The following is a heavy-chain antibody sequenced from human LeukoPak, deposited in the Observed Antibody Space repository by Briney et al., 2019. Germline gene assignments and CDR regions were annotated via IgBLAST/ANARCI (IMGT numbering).Heavy chain of an antibody. V-gene: IGHV3-23*01. CDR1: GFTFNNYA. CDR3: GKTTTGYSSGRYPGWPVDY. J-gene: IGHJ4*02. Sequence: GGFLRLSCAASGFTFNNYAMYWVRQAPGKGLEWVSGVFGSGGSAHYADSVKGRFTISRDNSKNTVYLEINSLRAEDTAIYYCGKTTTGYSSGRYPGWPVDYWGQGTLVTVSS. CDR2: VFGSGGSA. D-gene: IGHD6-19*01.